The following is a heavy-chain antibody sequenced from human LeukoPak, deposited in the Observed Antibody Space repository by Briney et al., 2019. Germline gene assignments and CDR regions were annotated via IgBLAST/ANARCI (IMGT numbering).Heavy chain of an antibody. J-gene: IGHJ6*02. CDR2: INPNNGDT. V-gene: IGHV1-2*06. Sequence: ASVKVSCKASGYTITGYYIHWVRQAPGQGPEWMGRINPNNGDTNSAQKFQGRVTMTRDTSINTVSMELSSLTSDDTAVYYCARVNCGGGSCYFAGDGLNVWGQGTTVIVSS. D-gene: IGHD2-15*01. CDR3: ARVNCGGGSCYFAGDGLNV. CDR1: GYTITGYY.